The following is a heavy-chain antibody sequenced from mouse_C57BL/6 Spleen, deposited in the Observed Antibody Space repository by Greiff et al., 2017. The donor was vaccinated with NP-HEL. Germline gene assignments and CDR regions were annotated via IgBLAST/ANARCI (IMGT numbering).Heavy chain of an antibody. CDR1: GYTFTDYE. D-gene: IGHD1-1*01. V-gene: IGHV1-15*01. CDR3: TRTGYGSSYWYFDG. CDR2: IDPETGGS. Sequence: VKLMESGAELVRPGASVTLSCKASGYTFTDYEMHWVKQTPVHGLEWIGAIDPETGGSAYNQKFKGKAILTTDKTSSTAYMEHRSLTSDDSAVYYCTRTGYGSSYWYFDGWGTGTTVTVSS. J-gene: IGHJ1*03.